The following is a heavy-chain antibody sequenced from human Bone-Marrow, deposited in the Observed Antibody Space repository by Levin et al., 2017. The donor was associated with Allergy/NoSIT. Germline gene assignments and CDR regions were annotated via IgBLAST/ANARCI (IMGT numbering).Heavy chain of an antibody. CDR1: GGSITNGDYY. D-gene: IGHD4-17*01. CDR2: IYYTGST. CDR3: VRGGAYFDF. V-gene: IGHV4-30-4*01. Sequence: SETLSLTCSVSGGSITNGDYYWSWIRQSPGMGLEWIGFIYYTGSTNEDPSLKSRVTMSVDTSKNQFSLKLTSVTAADTAVYYCVRGGAYFDFWGQGTPVTVSS. J-gene: IGHJ4*02.